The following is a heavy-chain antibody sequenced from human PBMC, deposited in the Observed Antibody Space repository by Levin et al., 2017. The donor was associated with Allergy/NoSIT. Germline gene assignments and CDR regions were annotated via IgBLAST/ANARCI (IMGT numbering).Heavy chain of an antibody. Sequence: AGGSLRLSCAASGFTLSNFHMSWIRQAPGKGLEWVSYISSGGDSIYYADSVEGRFAISRDSAKNSLYLQMNSLRAEDTAVYYCARRVGFENWGQGTLVTVSS. D-gene: IGHD1-26*01. CDR3: ARRVGFEN. CDR2: ISSGGDSI. V-gene: IGHV3-11*01. CDR1: GFTLSNFH. J-gene: IGHJ4*02.